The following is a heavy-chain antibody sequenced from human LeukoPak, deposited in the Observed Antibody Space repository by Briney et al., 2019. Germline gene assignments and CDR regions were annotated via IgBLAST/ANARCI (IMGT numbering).Heavy chain of an antibody. V-gene: IGHV4-34*09. J-gene: IGHJ5*02. Sequence: SETLSLTCAVYGGSFSGYYWSWIRQPPGKGLEWIGEINHSGSTCYNPSLKSRVTISVDTSKNQFSLKLSSVTAADTAVYYCASSLVLRFLEWSRTFDPWGQGTLVTVSS. CDR1: GGSFSGYY. CDR3: ASSLVLRFLEWSRTFDP. CDR2: INHSGST. D-gene: IGHD3-3*01.